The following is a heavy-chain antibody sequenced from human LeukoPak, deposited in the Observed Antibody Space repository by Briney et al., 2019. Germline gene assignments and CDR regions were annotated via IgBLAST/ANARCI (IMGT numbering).Heavy chain of an antibody. V-gene: IGHV4-39*07. CDR3: ASSSLLMDAFDI. Sequence: SETLSLTCTVSGGSISSSSYYWGWIRQPPGKGLEWIGSIYYSGSTYYNPSLKSRVTISVDTSKNQFSLKLSSVTAADTAVYYCASSSLLMDAFDIWGQGTMVTVSS. CDR2: IYYSGST. D-gene: IGHD3-10*01. J-gene: IGHJ3*02. CDR1: GGSISSSSYY.